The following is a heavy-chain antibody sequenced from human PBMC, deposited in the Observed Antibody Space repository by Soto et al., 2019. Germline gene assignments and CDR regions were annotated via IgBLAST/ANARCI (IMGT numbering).Heavy chain of an antibody. D-gene: IGHD2-15*01. Sequence: TSETLSLTCAVYGGSFSGYYWSWIRQPPGKGLEWIGEINHSGSTNYNPSLKSRVTISVDTSKNQFSLKLSSVTAADTAVYYCARGSQDIVVVVAAVRWFDPWGQGTLVTVSS. J-gene: IGHJ5*02. CDR1: GGSFSGYY. CDR3: ARGSQDIVVVVAAVRWFDP. CDR2: INHSGST. V-gene: IGHV4-34*01.